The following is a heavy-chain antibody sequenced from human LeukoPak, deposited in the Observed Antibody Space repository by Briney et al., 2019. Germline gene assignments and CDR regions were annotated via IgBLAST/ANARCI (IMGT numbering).Heavy chain of an antibody. CDR3: AKVRTYYYDSSGYYH. D-gene: IGHD3-22*01. Sequence: GGSLRLSCAASGFTFSSYGMSWVRQAPGKGLEWVSAISGSGGSTYYADSVKGRFTISRDNSKNTLYLQMNSLRAEDTAVYYCAKVRTYYYDSSGYYHWGQGTLVTVSS. CDR2: ISGSGGST. CDR1: GFTFSSYG. J-gene: IGHJ5*02. V-gene: IGHV3-23*01.